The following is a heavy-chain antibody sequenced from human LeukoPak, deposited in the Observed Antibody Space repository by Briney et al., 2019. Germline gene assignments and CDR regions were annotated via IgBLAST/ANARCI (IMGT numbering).Heavy chain of an antibody. D-gene: IGHD2-15*01. CDR3: ARAGGYCSGGSCYYWYFDY. J-gene: IGHJ4*02. CDR2: INHSGST. Sequence: SETLSLICAVYGGSFSGYYWSWSRQPPGKGLEWIGEINHSGSTNYNPSLKSRVTISVDTSKNQFSLKLSSVTAADTAVYYCARAGGYCSGGSCYYWYFDYWGQGTLVTVSS. CDR1: GGSFSGYY. V-gene: IGHV4-34*01.